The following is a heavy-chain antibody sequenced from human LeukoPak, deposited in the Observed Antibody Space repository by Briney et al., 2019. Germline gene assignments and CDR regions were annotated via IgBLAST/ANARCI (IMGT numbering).Heavy chain of an antibody. CDR2: MDKETNLYAT. CDR3: TRDSGTYNWFDP. D-gene: IGHD1-26*01. CDR1: GDTFSDSA. V-gene: IGHV3-73*01. J-gene: IGHJ5*02. Sequence: GGSLRLSCVASGDTFSDSAIHWVRQSSGKGLEWIGHMDKETNLYATALAASVKGRFTVSRDDSKNTAYLHMNSLKTEDTALYYCTRDSGTYNWFDPWGQGTLVTVSS.